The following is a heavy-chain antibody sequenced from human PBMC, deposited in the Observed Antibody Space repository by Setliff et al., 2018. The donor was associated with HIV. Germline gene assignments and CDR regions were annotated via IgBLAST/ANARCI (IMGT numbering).Heavy chain of an antibody. Sequence: GASVKVSCKASGYTFTGYYMHWVRQAPGQGLAWMGWINPKSGGTNYAQKFQGRVTITADELTGTAYMDLTNLRPEDTAVYYCAREWVAAAGVMGDYWGQGTLVTVSS. D-gene: IGHD6-13*01. J-gene: IGHJ4*02. CDR2: INPKSGGT. CDR3: AREWVAAAGVMGDY. V-gene: IGHV1-2*02. CDR1: GYTFTGYY.